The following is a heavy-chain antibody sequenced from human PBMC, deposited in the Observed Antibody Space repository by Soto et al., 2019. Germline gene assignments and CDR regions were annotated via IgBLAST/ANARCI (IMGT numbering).Heavy chain of an antibody. CDR2: ISSSSSYI. V-gene: IGHV3-21*01. Sequence: GGSLRLSCAASGFTFSSYSMNWVRQAPGKGLEWVSSISSSSSYIYYADSVKGRFTISRDNAKNSLYLQMNSLRAEDTAVYYCASPGSKTGTTYGIDYWGQGTLVTVSS. J-gene: IGHJ4*02. CDR3: ASPGSKTGTTYGIDY. D-gene: IGHD1-7*01. CDR1: GFTFSSYS.